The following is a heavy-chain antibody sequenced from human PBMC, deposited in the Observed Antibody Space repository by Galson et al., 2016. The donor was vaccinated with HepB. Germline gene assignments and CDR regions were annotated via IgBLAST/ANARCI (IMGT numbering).Heavy chain of an antibody. J-gene: IGHJ6*02. Sequence: SLRLSCAASGFTFDSYAMYWVRQAPGKGLEWVSAINAGDSGNKYYVDSVKGRFTTSRDNSKNTLYLQMNSLRVEDTALYYCARASNLGSYYYYGIDVWGQGTAVTVS. D-gene: IGHD1-26*01. CDR2: INAGDSGNK. CDR1: GFTFDSYA. CDR3: ARASNLGSYYYYGIDV. V-gene: IGHV3-23*01.